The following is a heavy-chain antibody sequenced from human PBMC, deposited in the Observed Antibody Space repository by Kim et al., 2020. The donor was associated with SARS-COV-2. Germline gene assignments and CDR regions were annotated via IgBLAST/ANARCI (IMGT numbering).Heavy chain of an antibody. CDR1: GGTFSDSS. CDR3: ARGVKGGYSSKGGMDV. CDR2: IIPILDIV. V-gene: IGHV1-69*02. Sequence: SVKVSCKTSGGTFSDSSITWVRQAPGQGPEWMGRIIPILDIVNYAQKFQGRVTITADKSTNTAYMDLSSLRSEDTAVYYCARGVKGGYSSKGGMDVWGQGTPVTVSS. D-gene: IGHD6-13*01. J-gene: IGHJ6*02.